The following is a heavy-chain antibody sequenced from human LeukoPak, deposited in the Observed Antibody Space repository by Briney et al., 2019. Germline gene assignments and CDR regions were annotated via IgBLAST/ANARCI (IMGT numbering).Heavy chain of an antibody. Sequence: ASVKVSCKASGGTFSSYAISWVRQAPGQGLEWMGGIIPIFGTANYAQKFQGRVTITTDESTSTAYMELSSLRSEDTAVYYCAKVVGIAAAGPYYFDYWGQGTLVTVSS. V-gene: IGHV1-69*05. D-gene: IGHD6-13*01. CDR2: IIPIFGTA. CDR1: GGTFSSYA. CDR3: AKVVGIAAAGPYYFDY. J-gene: IGHJ4*02.